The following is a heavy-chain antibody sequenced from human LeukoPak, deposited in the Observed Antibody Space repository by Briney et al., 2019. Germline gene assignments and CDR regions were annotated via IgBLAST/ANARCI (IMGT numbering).Heavy chain of an antibody. Sequence: GRSLRLSCAASGFTFSSYAMHWVRQAPGKGLEWVAVISYDGSNKYYADSVKGRLTISRDNSKNTLYLQMNSLRAEDTAVYYCAREHIDCSSTSCYSRDFDYWGQGTLVTVSS. CDR1: GFTFSSYA. V-gene: IGHV3-30-3*01. CDR3: AREHIDCSSTSCYSRDFDY. CDR2: ISYDGSNK. J-gene: IGHJ4*02. D-gene: IGHD2-2*02.